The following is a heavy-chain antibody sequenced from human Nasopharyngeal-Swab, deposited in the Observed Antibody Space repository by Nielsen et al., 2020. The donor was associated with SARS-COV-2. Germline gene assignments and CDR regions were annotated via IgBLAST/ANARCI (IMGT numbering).Heavy chain of an antibody. CDR2: LNTETGHP. J-gene: IGHJ6*02. CDR1: GDIFSGSY. Sequence: ASVKVSCKASGDIFSGSYIHWVRQAPGRGLEWVGWLNTETGHPTYAQGFTGRYVFSLDTSVSTAYLQINSLKAADTALYFCAREKTIDNIYYGMDAWGQGTTVTVSS. D-gene: IGHD1-1*01. CDR3: AREKTIDNIYYGMDA. V-gene: IGHV7-4-1*02.